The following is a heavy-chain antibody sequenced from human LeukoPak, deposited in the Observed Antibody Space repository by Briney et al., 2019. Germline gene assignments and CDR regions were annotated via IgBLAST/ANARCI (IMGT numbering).Heavy chain of an antibody. V-gene: IGHV1-2*02. Sequence: ASVKVSCKASGYTFTSYYMHWVRQAPGQGLEWMGWINPNSGGTNYAQKFQGRVTMTRDTSISTAYMELSRLRSDDTAVYYCARVIVGATYNWFDPWGQGTLVTVSS. D-gene: IGHD1-26*01. J-gene: IGHJ5*02. CDR2: INPNSGGT. CDR1: GYTFTSYY. CDR3: ARVIVGATYNWFDP.